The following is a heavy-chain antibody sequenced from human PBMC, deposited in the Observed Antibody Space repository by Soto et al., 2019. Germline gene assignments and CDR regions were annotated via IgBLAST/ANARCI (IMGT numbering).Heavy chain of an antibody. J-gene: IGHJ6*03. D-gene: IGHD1-26*01. Sequence: PGGSLRLSCAASGFTFSRYAMHWVRQAPGKGLEYVSAISSNGGSTYYANSVKGRFTISRDNSKNTLYLQMGSLRAEDMAVYYCARDLKKGGYYYYYMDVWGKGTTVTVSS. CDR1: GFTFSRYA. CDR2: ISSNGGST. V-gene: IGHV3-64*01. CDR3: ARDLKKGGYYYYYMDV.